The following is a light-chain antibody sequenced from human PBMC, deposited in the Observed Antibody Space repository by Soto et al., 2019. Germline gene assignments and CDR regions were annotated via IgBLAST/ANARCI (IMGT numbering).Light chain of an antibody. CDR1: SSDIGTNA. V-gene: IGLV1-44*01. J-gene: IGLJ2*01. CDR2: NND. CDR3: APCDDSLDVPV. Sequence: QSLLTQPPSASGTPGQRVTISCSGSSSDIGTNAVNWYQQLPGTAPKLVIFNNDQRPSGVPDRFSGTKSGTSASLAISGLQSEDEADYYCAPCDDSLDVPVFGGGTK.